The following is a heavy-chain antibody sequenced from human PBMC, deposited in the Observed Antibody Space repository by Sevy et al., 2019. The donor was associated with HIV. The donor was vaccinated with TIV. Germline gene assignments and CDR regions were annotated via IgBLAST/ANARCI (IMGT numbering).Heavy chain of an antibody. CDR2: LSFGCGEI. J-gene: IGHJ4*02. V-gene: IGHV3-23*01. Sequence: GGSLRLSCAASGFTFSKYSMSWVRQPPGKGLEWVSTLSFGCGEINYADSVKGRFTISRDNSKSAVYLQMNNLRPEDTGVYYCAGEGCTKPHDYWGQGTLVTVSS. CDR3: AGEGCTKPHDY. CDR1: GFTFSKYS. D-gene: IGHD2-8*01.